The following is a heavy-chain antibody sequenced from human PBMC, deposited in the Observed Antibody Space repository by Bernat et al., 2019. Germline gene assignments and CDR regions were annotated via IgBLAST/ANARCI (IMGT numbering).Heavy chain of an antibody. V-gene: IGHV4-39*01. D-gene: IGHD6-6*01. CDR3: ARQYSSSSLDYYYYYMDV. CDR2: IYYSGST. J-gene: IGHJ6*03. CDR1: GGSITSSSYY. Sequence: QLQLQESGPGLVKPSQTLSLTCTVPGGSITSSSYYWGWIRQPPGKGLEWIGSIYYSGSTYYNPPLKSRVTISVDTSKNQFALKLSSVTAADTAVYYCARQYSSSSLDYYYYYMDVWGKGTTVTVSS.